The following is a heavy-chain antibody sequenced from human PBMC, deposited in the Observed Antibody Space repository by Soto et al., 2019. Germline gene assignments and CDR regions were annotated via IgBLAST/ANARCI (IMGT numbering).Heavy chain of an antibody. CDR1: GGSFSGYY. CDR3: AIYSSGYYYGMDV. CDR2: INHSGST. Sequence: SETLSLTCAVYGGSFSGYYWSWIRQPPGKGLEWIGEINHSGSTNYNPSLKSRVTTSVDTSKNQFSLKLSSVTAADTAVYYCAIYSSGYYYGMDVRGQGTTVTVS. V-gene: IGHV4-34*01. D-gene: IGHD5-18*01. J-gene: IGHJ6*02.